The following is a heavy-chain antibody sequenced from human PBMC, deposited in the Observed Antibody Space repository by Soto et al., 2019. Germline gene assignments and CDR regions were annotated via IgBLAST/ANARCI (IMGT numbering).Heavy chain of an antibody. V-gene: IGHV1-69*02. Sequence: QVQLVQSGAEVKKPGSSVKVSCKASGGTFSSYTISWVRQAPGQGLEWMGRIIPILGIANYAQKFQGRVTITADTSTSTDYRELSSLGSEDTAVYYCARGDSSGFPDPWGQGTLVTVSS. CDR1: GGTFSSYT. CDR2: IIPILGIA. J-gene: IGHJ5*02. CDR3: ARGDSSGFPDP. D-gene: IGHD3-22*01.